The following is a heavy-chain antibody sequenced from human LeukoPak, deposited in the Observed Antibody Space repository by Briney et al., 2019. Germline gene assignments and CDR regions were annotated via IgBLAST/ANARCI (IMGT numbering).Heavy chain of an antibody. CDR3: ARERSSWSKFPLGY. V-gene: IGHV1-8*01. D-gene: IGHD6-13*01. CDR1: GYTFTSYD. Sequence: ASVKVSCKASGYTFTSYDINWVRQATGQGLEWMGWMNPNSGNTGYAQKFQGRVTMTRNTSISTAHMELSSLRSEDTAVYYCARERSSWSKFPLGYWGQGTLVTVSS. J-gene: IGHJ4*02. CDR2: MNPNSGNT.